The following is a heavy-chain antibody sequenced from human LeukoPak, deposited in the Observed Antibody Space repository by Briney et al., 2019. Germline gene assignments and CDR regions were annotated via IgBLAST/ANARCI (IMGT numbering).Heavy chain of an antibody. D-gene: IGHD1-26*01. Sequence: GGSLRLSCAASGFTFSSYAMSWVRQAPGKGLEWVSAISGSGGSTYYADSVKGRFTISRDNSKNTLYLQMSSLRAEDTAVYYCAKTPYSGSSYGEAPLLFDYWGQGTLVTVPS. CDR2: ISGSGGST. J-gene: IGHJ4*02. CDR3: AKTPYSGSSYGEAPLLFDY. V-gene: IGHV3-23*01. CDR1: GFTFSSYA.